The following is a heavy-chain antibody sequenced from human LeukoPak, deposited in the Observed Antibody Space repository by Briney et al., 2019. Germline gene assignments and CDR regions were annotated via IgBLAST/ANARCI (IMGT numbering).Heavy chain of an antibody. Sequence: GGSLRLSCAASGFTFSSYGMHWVRQAPGKGLEWVAVISYDGSNKYYADSVKGRFTISRDNSKNTLYLQMNSLRAEDTAVYYCAKETEYSYGQTWGQGTLVTVSS. J-gene: IGHJ5*02. D-gene: IGHD5-18*01. V-gene: IGHV3-30*18. CDR2: ISYDGSNK. CDR1: GFTFSSYG. CDR3: AKETEYSYGQT.